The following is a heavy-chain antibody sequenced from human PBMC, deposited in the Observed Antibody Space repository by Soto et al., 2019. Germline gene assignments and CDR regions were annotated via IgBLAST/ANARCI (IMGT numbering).Heavy chain of an antibody. CDR1: GFTLSGYA. Sequence: EVQLAESGGGLAQPGGSLRLSCAASGFTLSGYAMDCVRQAPGKGLEYVSGISSNGVGTYYANSVQGRFTISRDNSKNTVYLQMGRLRPEDMAVYYCARRARPDFYYMDVWGKGTTVTVSS. CDR2: ISSNGVGT. CDR3: ARRARPDFYYMDV. J-gene: IGHJ6*03. V-gene: IGHV3-64*01. D-gene: IGHD6-6*01.